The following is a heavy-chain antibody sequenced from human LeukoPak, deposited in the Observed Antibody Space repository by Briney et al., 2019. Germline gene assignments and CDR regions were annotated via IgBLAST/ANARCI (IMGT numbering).Heavy chain of an antibody. CDR3: ARFKSPSLAAARFNYYYYYGMDV. CDR1: GGTFSSYA. CDR2: IIPIFGTA. J-gene: IGHJ6*02. V-gene: IGHV1-69*13. Sequence: GASVKVSCKASGGTFSSYAISWVRQAPGQGLEWMGGIIPIFGTANYAQKFQGRVTITADESTSTAYMELSSLRSEDTAVYYCARFKSPSLAAARFNYYYYYGMDVWGQGTTVTVSS. D-gene: IGHD6-13*01.